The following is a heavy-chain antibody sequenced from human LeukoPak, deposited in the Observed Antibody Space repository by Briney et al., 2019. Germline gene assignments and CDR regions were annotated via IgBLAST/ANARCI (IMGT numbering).Heavy chain of an antibody. J-gene: IGHJ5*02. CDR3: AKDRTYDYVLPAS. V-gene: IGHV3-9*01. Sequence: PGGSLRLSCAASGFTFGDYAMHWVRQASGQGLEWVSGISWNSGTIGYADSVKGRFTISRDNAKNSLFLQMNSLRAEDTALYYCAKDRTYDYVLPASWGQGTLVTVSS. CDR2: ISWNSGTI. D-gene: IGHD3-16*01. CDR1: GFTFGDYA.